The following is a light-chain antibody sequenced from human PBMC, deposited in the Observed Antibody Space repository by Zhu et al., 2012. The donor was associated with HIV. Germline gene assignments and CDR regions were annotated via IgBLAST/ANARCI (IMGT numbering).Light chain of an antibody. CDR3: HQYNNWPRT. J-gene: IGKJ1*01. CDR1: QGVSLN. CDR2: TAG. V-gene: IGKV3-15*01. Sequence: EVVMTQSPATLSLSPGERATLSCRSSQGVSLNLAWYQHKDGQAPRLLIYTAGTRATGVPDRFSGSGSGTEFTLTISSLEPEDFAVYYCHQYNNWPRTFGQGTRVEIK.